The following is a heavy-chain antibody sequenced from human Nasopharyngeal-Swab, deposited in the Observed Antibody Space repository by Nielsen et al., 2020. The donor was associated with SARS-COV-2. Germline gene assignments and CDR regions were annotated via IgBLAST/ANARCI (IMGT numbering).Heavy chain of an antibody. J-gene: IGHJ4*02. CDR3: VHSTGWRLDY. CDR2: LYWDDDN. CDR1: GFSLSTSKVG. V-gene: IGHV2-5*02. D-gene: IGHD6-19*01. Sequence: SGPTLVKPSQTLTPTCTFSGFSLSTSKVGVSWVRQLPGKALEWLALLYWDDDNRYNPSLKNRITITRDTSKNQVVLTMTNMDPVDTATYYCVHSTGWRLDYWGQGTLVTVSS.